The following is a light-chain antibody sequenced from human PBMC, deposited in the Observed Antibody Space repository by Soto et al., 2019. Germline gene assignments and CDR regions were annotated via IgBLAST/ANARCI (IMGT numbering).Light chain of an antibody. CDR2: EVS. J-gene: IGKJ4*01. CDR3: MQGSHWPLT. Sequence: DVVLTQSPLSLPVTLGRPASISCRSSQSLVYSDGNTYLTWFQQRPGQSPRRLLFEVSKRNSGVPDRFSGSGSGTYFPLKISRVEAEDVGVYYCMQGSHWPLTFGGGTKVEIK. V-gene: IGKV2-30*01. CDR1: QSLVYSDGNTY.